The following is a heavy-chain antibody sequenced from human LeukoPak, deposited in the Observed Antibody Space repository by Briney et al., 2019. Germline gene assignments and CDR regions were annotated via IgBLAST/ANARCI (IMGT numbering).Heavy chain of an antibody. CDR3: ARASNIGAFDI. D-gene: IGHD2/OR15-2a*01. CDR2: ISSSSSYI. CDR1: GFTFSSYS. Sequence: GGSLRLSCAASGFTFSSYSMNWVRQAPGKGLEWVPSISSSSSYIYYADSVKGRFTISRDNAKNSLYLQMNSLRAEDTAVYYCARASNIGAFDIWGQGTMVTVSS. V-gene: IGHV3-21*01. J-gene: IGHJ3*02.